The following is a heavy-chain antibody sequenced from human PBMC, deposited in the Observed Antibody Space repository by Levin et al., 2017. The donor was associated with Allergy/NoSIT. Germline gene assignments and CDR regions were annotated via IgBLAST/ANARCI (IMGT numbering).Heavy chain of an antibody. J-gene: IGHJ3*02. CDR1: GGSLRSLNFF. D-gene: IGHD3-10*01. V-gene: IGHV4-31*03. CDR2: ISASGSA. Sequence: SETLSLTCSVSGGSLRSLNFFWSWVRQHAGKGPEWIGYISASGSAYYNPSLEGRVTISIDTSKSQFSLHLRSVTAADTATYFCAREVIRQGFGYLDGFDIWGQGTMVTVSS. CDR3: AREVIRQGFGYLDGFDI.